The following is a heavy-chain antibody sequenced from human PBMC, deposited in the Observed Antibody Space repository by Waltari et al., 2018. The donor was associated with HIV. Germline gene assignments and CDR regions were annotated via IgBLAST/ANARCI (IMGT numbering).Heavy chain of an antibody. J-gene: IGHJ6*02. Sequence: EVQLVESGGGLVQPGGSLRLPWDASGLSFSSSWLTWVRQAPGKGLEWVANIKQDGSEKYYVDSVKGRFTISRDNAKNSLYVQMNSLRAEDTAVYYCARSNPYYSLDVWGQGTTVTVSS. D-gene: IGHD3-10*01. CDR1: GLSFSSSW. CDR2: IKQDGSEK. CDR3: ARSNPYYSLDV. V-gene: IGHV3-7*01.